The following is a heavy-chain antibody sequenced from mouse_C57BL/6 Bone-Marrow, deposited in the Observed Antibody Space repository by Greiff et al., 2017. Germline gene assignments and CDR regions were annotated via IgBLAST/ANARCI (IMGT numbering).Heavy chain of an antibody. Sequence: EVQLQQSGAELVRPGASVKLSCTASGFNIKDDYMHWVKQRPEQGLEWIGWIDPENGDTEYASKFQGKATITADTSSHTAYLQLSSLTSEDTAVYYCTWITTVVATGAYWGQGTLVTVSA. CDR3: TWITTVVATGAY. CDR2: IDPENGDT. V-gene: IGHV14-4*01. CDR1: GFNIKDDY. J-gene: IGHJ3*01. D-gene: IGHD1-1*01.